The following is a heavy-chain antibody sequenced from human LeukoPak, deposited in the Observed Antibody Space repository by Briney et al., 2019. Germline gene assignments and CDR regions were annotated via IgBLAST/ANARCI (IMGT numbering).Heavy chain of an antibody. J-gene: IGHJ4*02. Sequence: GGSLRLSCVASGLTFNTYWVNWVRQAPGKGPEWVANIKKEGSETYYVESVKGRFTLSRDNAKNSVYLQTKSLRVEDTAVYYCMAGVGWQSDYWGQGTLVTGSS. CDR1: GLTFNTYW. V-gene: IGHV3-7*01. D-gene: IGHD3-3*01. CDR3: MAGVGWQSDY. CDR2: IKKEGSET.